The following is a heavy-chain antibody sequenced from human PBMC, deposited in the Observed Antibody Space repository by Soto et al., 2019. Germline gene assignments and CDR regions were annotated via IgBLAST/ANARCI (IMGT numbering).Heavy chain of an antibody. CDR2: ISYDGSNK. CDR1: GFTFSSYG. CDR3: AKDTLDGDYFYYYYGMDV. V-gene: IGHV3-30*18. J-gene: IGHJ6*02. Sequence: QVQLVESGGGVVQPGRSLRLSCAASGFTFSSYGMHWVRQAPGKGLEWVAVISYDGSNKYYADSVKGRFTISRDNSKNTLYLQMNGLKAEDTAVYYCAKDTLDGDYFYYYYGMDVWGQGTTVTVSS. D-gene: IGHD4-17*01.